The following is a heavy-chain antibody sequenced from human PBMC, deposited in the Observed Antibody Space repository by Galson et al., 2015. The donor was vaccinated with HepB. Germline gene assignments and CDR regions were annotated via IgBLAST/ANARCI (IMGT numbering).Heavy chain of an antibody. CDR1: GFTFSDFA. V-gene: IGHV3-23*01. CDR3: AKLANYFYGMDL. J-gene: IGHJ6*02. Sequence: SLRLSCAASGFTFSDFAMTWVRQAPGKGLEQVPSMSVIDGTTYYADSVKGRFTISGDNSKNTLYLQMNSLRAEDTALYYCAKLANYFYGMDLWGQGTTVTVSS. CDR2: MSVIDGTT.